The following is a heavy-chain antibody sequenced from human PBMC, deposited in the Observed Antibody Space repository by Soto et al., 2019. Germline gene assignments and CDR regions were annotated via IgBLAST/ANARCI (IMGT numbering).Heavy chain of an antibody. V-gene: IGHV3-30-3*01. CDR3: AGMPRDYYDSSGWGYYYYGMDV. J-gene: IGHJ6*02. CDR2: ISYDGSNK. D-gene: IGHD3-22*01. CDR1: GFTFSSYA. Sequence: PGGSLRLSCAASGFTFSSYAMHWVRQARGKGLEWLAVISYDGSNKYYADSVKGRFTISRDNSKDTLYLQMNSPRAEDTAVYYCAGMPRDYYDSSGWGYYYYGMDVWGQGTTVTVSS.